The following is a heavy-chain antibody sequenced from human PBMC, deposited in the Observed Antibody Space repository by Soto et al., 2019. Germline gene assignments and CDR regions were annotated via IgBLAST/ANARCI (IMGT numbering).Heavy chain of an antibody. V-gene: IGHV1-46*03. CDR1: GYIFTNYY. CDR2: INPSGGDT. J-gene: IGHJ5*02. D-gene: IGHD2-2*02. CDR3: VRSQLLYWFDP. Sequence: QVQLVQSGAEVRKPGASVRVSCKASGYIFTNYYIHWVRQAPGQGLEWMGIINPSGGDTSYAHKFQGRVTMTRDTSTGTVYMELSSLRSEDTAVYYCVRSQLLYWFDPWGQGTLVTVSS.